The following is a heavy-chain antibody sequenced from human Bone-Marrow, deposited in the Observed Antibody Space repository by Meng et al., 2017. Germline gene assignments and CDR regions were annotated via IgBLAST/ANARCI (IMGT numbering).Heavy chain of an antibody. CDR2: IKSKTDGGAT. CDR1: GFTFSNAW. V-gene: IGHV3-15*01. CDR3: TTGREQDYGDYVGRYYFDY. Sequence: GESLKISCAASGFTFSNAWMSWVRQAPGKGLEWVGRIKSKTDGGATDYAAPVKGRFTISSDDSKNTLYLQMNSLKTEDTAVYYCTTGREQDYGDYVGRYYFDYWGQGTLVTVSS. D-gene: IGHD4-17*01. J-gene: IGHJ4*02.